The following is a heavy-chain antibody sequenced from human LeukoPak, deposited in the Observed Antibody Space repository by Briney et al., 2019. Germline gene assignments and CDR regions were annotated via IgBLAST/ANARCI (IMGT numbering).Heavy chain of an antibody. Sequence: GGSLRLSCAASGFTFSSYAMHWVRQAPGKGLEYVSAISSNGGSTYYANSVKGRFTISRDNSKNTLYLQMDSLRAEDMAVCYCARSGGYYYYGMDVWGQGTTVTVSS. CDR2: ISSNGGST. D-gene: IGHD4-23*01. J-gene: IGHJ6*02. CDR3: ARSGGYYYYGMDV. V-gene: IGHV3-64*01. CDR1: GFTFSSYA.